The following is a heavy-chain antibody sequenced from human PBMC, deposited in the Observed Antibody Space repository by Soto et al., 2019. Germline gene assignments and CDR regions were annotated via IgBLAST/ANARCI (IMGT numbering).Heavy chain of an antibody. CDR2: IWYDGSNK. V-gene: IGHV3-33*01. CDR3: PSLYAPGAFDI. J-gene: IGHJ3*02. D-gene: IGHD2-2*01. Sequence: VAVIWYDGSNKYYADSVKGRFTISRDNSKNTLYLQMNSLRAEDTAVYYCPSLYAPGAFDIWGQGTMVTVSS.